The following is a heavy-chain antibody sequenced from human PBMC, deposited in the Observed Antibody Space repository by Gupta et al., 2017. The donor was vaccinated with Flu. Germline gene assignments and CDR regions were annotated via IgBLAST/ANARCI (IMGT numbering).Heavy chain of an antibody. CDR1: GFTFSSYA. V-gene: IGHV3-23*01. CDR2: ISGSGGRT. J-gene: IGHJ4*02. Sequence: PGGSLRLSCASSGFTFSSYAMSWVRQGPGKGLEWDSVISGSGGRTYYAESVKGRFTISRDKSKNTLYLQMNSLRAEDTAVYYCAKGGCSGGRCYGSDQQYLDYWGQGTLVTVSS. CDR3: AKGGCSGGRCYGSDQQYLDY. D-gene: IGHD2-15*01.